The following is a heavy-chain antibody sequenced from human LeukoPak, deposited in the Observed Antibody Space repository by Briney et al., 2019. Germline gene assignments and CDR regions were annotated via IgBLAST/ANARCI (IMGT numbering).Heavy chain of an antibody. J-gene: IGHJ4*02. D-gene: IGHD3-3*02. Sequence: PSGTLSLTCAVSGGSISSSNWWSWVRQPPGKGLEWIGEIYHSGSTNYNPSLKSRVTISVDKSKNQFSLKLSSVTAADTAVYYCARDPGTGHFWSAKNAREQINYIDYWGQGTLVTVSS. V-gene: IGHV4-4*02. CDR1: GGSISSSNW. CDR3: ARDPGTGHFWSAKNAREQINYIDY. CDR2: IYHSGST.